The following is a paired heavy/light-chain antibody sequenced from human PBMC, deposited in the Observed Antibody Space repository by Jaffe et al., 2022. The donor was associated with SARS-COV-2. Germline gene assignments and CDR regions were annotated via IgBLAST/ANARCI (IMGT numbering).Light chain of an antibody. CDR1: SIGSKS. CDR3: QVWDRSSEHWV. CDR2: DDS. Sequence: SYVLTQPPSVSVAPGQTARITCGGNSIGSKSVHWYQQEPGQAPVMVVYDDSDRPSGIPERFSGSNSENTATLTISRVEDGDEADYYCQVWDRSSEHWVFGGGTKLTVV. V-gene: IGLV3-21*02. J-gene: IGLJ3*02.
Heavy chain of an antibody. CDR2: IKSKSDGGTT. CDR1: EFSFSNAW. D-gene: IGHD2-15*01. J-gene: IGHJ6*02. CDR3: TTEEHCSGGRCYRGMDV. Sequence: QLVGSGGGLVKPGGSLRLSCVASEFSFSNAWMTWVRQAPGKGLEWVGRIKSKSDGGTTAYAAPVKGRFTISRDDSKNTLYLQMNSLRTEDTAVYFCTTEEHCSGGRCYRGMDVWGQGTMVTVSS. V-gene: IGHV3-15*01.